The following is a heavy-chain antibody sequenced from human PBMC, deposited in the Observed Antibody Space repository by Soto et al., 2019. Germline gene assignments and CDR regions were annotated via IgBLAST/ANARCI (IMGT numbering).Heavy chain of an antibody. D-gene: IGHD2-15*01. V-gene: IGHV3-21*01. CDR2: ISSSSSYI. Sequence: EVQLVESGGGLVKPGGSLRLSCAASGFTFSSYSMNWVRQAPGKGLEWVSSISSSSSYIYYADSVKGRFTISRDNAKNSLYLQMNSLRAEDTAVYYCASGCSAGSCYDSFYYSGQGTLVTVSS. CDR3: ASGCSAGSCYDSFYY. J-gene: IGHJ4*02. CDR1: GFTFSSYS.